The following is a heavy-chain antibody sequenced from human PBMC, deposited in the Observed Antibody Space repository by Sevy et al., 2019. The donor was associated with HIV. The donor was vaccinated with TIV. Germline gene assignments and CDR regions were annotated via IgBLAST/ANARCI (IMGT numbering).Heavy chain of an antibody. J-gene: IGHJ4*02. CDR3: ARSYYDSSGYLALGGY. D-gene: IGHD3-22*01. CDR2: INPNSGGT. Sequence: ASVKVSCKASGYTFTGYYMHWVRQALGQGLEWMGWINPNSGGTNYAQKFQGRVTMTRDTSISTAYMELSRLRSDDTAVYYCARSYYDSSGYLALGGYWGQGTLVTVSS. CDR1: GYTFTGYY. V-gene: IGHV1-2*02.